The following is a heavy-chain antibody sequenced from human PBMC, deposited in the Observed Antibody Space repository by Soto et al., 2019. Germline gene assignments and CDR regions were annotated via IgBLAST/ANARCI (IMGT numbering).Heavy chain of an antibody. CDR2: IIPIFGTA. CDR1: GGTFSSYA. V-gene: IGHV1-69*13. CDR3: AREFYCSSTSCYAFDI. J-gene: IGHJ3*02. Sequence: ASVKVSCKASGGTFSSYAISWVRQAPGQGLEWMGGIIPIFGTANYAQKFQGRVTITADESTSTAYMELSSLRSEDTAVYYCAREFYCSSTSCYAFDIWGQGTMVTVSS. D-gene: IGHD2-2*01.